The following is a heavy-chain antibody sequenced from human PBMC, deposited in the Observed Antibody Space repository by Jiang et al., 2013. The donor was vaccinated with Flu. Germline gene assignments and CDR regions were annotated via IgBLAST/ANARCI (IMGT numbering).Heavy chain of an antibody. J-gene: IGHJ3*02. Sequence: QTLSLTCAISGDSVSSNSAAWNWIRQSPSRGLEWLGRTYYRSKWYNDYAVSVKSRITINPDTSKNQFSLQLNSVTPEDTAVYYCARDREYYDSSGYSGLDAFDIWGQGTMVTVSS. V-gene: IGHV6-1*01. CDR1: GDSVSSNSAA. D-gene: IGHD3-22*01. CDR3: ARDREYYDSSGYSGLDAFDI. CDR2: TYYRSKWYN.